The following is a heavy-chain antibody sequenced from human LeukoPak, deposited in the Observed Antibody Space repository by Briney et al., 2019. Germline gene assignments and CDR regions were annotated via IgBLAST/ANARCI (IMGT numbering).Heavy chain of an antibody. Sequence: PGGSLRLSCAASGFTFSSYRMNWVRQAPGKGLEWVANIKQDGSEKYYVDSVKGRFTISRDNAKNSLYLQMNSLRAEDTAVYYCAREFLGYCSGGSCYSSLWGQGTLVTVSS. CDR3: AREFLGYCSGGSCYSSL. CDR2: IKQDGSEK. J-gene: IGHJ4*02. V-gene: IGHV3-7*01. D-gene: IGHD2-15*01. CDR1: GFTFSSYR.